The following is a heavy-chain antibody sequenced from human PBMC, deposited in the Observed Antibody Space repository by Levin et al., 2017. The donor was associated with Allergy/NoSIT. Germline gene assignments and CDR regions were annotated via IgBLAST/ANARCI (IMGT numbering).Heavy chain of an antibody. CDR3: ARARDGYNSAFDI. D-gene: IGHD5-24*01. J-gene: IGHJ3*02. CDR2: INPNSGGT. CDR1: GYTFTGYY. V-gene: IGHV1-2*02. Sequence: ASVKVSCKASGYTFTGYYMHWVRQAPGQGLEWMGWINPNSGGTNYAQKFQGRVTMTRDTSISTAYMELSRLRSDDTAVYYCARARDGYNSAFDIWGQGTMVTVSS.